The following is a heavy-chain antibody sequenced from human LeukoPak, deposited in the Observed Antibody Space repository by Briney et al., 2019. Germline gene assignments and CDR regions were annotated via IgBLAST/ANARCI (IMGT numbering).Heavy chain of an antibody. V-gene: IGHV4-34*01. J-gene: IGHJ2*01. CDR3: ARRYYGSGSYRLRYFDL. CDR1: GGSFSGYY. Sequence: PSETLSLTCAAYGGSFSGYYWSWVRQPPGKGLEWIGEINHSGSTNYNPSHKSRVTISVDTSKNQVSLKLSSVTAADTAVYYCARRYYGSGSYRLRYFDLWGRGTLVTVSS. D-gene: IGHD3-10*01. CDR2: INHSGST.